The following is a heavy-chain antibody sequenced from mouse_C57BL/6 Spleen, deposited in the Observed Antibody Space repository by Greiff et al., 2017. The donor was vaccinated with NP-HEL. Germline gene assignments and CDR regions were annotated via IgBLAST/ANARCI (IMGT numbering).Heavy chain of an antibody. CDR2: IYPGDGDT. V-gene: IGHV1-80*01. Sequence: VQLQQSGAELVKPGASVKISCKASGYAFSSYWMNWVKQRPGKGLEWIGQIYPGDGDTNYNGKFKGKATLTADKSSSTAYMQLSSLTSEDSAVYFCARFHDGNYFAWFAYWGQGTLVTVSA. CDR3: ARFHDGNYFAWFAY. J-gene: IGHJ3*01. CDR1: GYAFSSYW. D-gene: IGHD2-3*01.